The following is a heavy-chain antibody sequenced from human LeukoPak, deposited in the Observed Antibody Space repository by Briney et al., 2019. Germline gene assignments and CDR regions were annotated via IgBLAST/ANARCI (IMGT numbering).Heavy chain of an antibody. CDR2: VNSDGSST. V-gene: IGHV3-74*01. CDR1: GFTLTSYW. J-gene: IGHJ6*02. Sequence: GGSLRLSCAASGFTLTSYWMHWVRQAPGKGLVWVSRVNSDGSSTTYADSVKGRFTISRDNAKNTLYLQMNSLRAEDTAVYYCARGRYYGMDVWGQGTTVTVSS. CDR3: ARGRYYGMDV.